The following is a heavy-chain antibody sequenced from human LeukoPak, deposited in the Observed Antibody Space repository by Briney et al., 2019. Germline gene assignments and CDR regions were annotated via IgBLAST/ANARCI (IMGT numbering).Heavy chain of an antibody. CDR1: GFSFSNFG. D-gene: IGHD3-22*01. CDR3: ATQDGYDNSGHYGY. J-gene: IGHJ4*02. Sequence: GGSLRLSCAASGFSFSNFGMHWVRQAPGKGLEWVAVISYDGSNKYFADSVKGRFTISRDNSKNTLYLQMNSLRAEDTAVCYCATQDGYDNSGHYGYWGQGTLVTVSS. CDR2: ISYDGSNK. V-gene: IGHV3-30*03.